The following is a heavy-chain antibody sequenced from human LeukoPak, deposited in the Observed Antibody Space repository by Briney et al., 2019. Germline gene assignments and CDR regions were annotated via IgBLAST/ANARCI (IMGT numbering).Heavy chain of an antibody. V-gene: IGHV1-69*04. D-gene: IGHD2/OR15-2a*01. J-gene: IGHJ6*02. CDR2: IIPIFGIA. CDR1: GGTFSSYA. Sequence: GASVKVSCKASGGTFSSYAISWVRQAPGQGLEWMGRIIPIFGIANYAQKFKGRVTITADKSTSTAYMELSSLRSEDTAVYYCARDRRIFHNPVPRFYYYGMDVWGQGTTVTVSS. CDR3: ARDRRIFHNPVPRFYYYGMDV.